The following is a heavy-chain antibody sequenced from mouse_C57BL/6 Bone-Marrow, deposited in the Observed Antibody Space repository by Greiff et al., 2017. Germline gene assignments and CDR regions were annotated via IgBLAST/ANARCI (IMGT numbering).Heavy chain of an antibody. CDR3: ARIYYGKGYAMDY. Sequence: QVQLQQSGAELVRPGTSVKMSCKASGYTFTNYWIGWAKQRPGHGLEWIGDIYPGGGYTNYNEKVKGKATLTADKSSSTAYMQFSSLTSENSAISYCARIYYGKGYAMDYWGQGTSVTVSS. D-gene: IGHD2-1*01. J-gene: IGHJ4*01. V-gene: IGHV1-63*01. CDR2: IYPGGGYT. CDR1: GYTFTNYW.